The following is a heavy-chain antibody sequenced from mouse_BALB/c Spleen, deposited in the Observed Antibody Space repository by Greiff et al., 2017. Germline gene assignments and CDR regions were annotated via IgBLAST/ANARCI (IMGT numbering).Heavy chain of an antibody. D-gene: IGHD3-3*01. Sequence: LQQPGSELVRPGASVKLSCKASGYTFTSYWMHWVKQRPGQGLEWIGNIYPGSGSTNYDEKFKSKAKLTVDTSSSTAYMQLSSLTSEDSAVYYCTRRDPYAMDYWGQGTSVTVSS. CDR1: GYTFTSYW. J-gene: IGHJ4*01. V-gene: IGHV1S22*01. CDR2: IYPGSGST. CDR3: TRRDPYAMDY.